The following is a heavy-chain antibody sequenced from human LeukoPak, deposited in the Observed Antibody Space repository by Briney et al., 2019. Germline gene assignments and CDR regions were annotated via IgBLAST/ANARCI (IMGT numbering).Heavy chain of an antibody. CDR3: ASQYYDILTGPFDY. J-gene: IGHJ4*02. CDR1: GGSISSYY. Sequence: PTQTLSLTCTVSGGSISSYYWSWIRQPPGKGLEWVGYIYYSGSTNYNPSLKSRVTISVDTSKNQFSLKLSSVTAADTAVYYCASQYYDILTGPFDYWGQGTLVTVSS. CDR2: IYYSGST. D-gene: IGHD3-9*01. V-gene: IGHV4-59*01.